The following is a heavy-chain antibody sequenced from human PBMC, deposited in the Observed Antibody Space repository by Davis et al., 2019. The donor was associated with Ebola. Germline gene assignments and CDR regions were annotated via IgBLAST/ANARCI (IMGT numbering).Heavy chain of an antibody. CDR2: VVSKTGAYAT. Sequence: GGSLRLSCAASGFPFSESVIHWVRQSSGKGLEWLGRVVSKTGAYATAYGVSVKGRFTISRDDSENTAFLQLSSVKVEDTAVYYCSRHREEVAGTFRGYYYYGMDIWGQGTTVTVSS. CDR1: GFPFSESV. J-gene: IGHJ6*02. V-gene: IGHV3-73*01. D-gene: IGHD6-19*01. CDR3: SRHREEVAGTFRGYYYYGMDI.